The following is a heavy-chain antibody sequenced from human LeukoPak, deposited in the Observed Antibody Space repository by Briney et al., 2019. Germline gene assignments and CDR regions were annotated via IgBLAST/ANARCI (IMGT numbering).Heavy chain of an antibody. CDR2: IWYDGSNK. CDR1: GFTFSSYG. CDR3: ARDQAYCSGGSCYPPPYYFDY. V-gene: IGHV3-33*01. D-gene: IGHD2-15*01. Sequence: GGSLRLSCAASGFTFSSYGMHWVRQAPGKGLEWVAVIWYDGSNKYYADSVKGRFTISRDNSKNTLYLQMNSLRAEDTVVYYCARDQAYCSGGSCYPPPYYFDYWGQGTLVTVSS. J-gene: IGHJ4*02.